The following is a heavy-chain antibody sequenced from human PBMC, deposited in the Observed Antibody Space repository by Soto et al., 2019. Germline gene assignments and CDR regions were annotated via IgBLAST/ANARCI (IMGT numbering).Heavy chain of an antibody. CDR1: GYSFTSYW. Sequence: LKISCKGSGYSFTSYWIGWVRQMPGKGLEWMGIIYPGDSDTRYSPSFQGQVTISADKSTSTAYLQWSSLKASDTAMYYCARIGGCSGGSCYSDDAFDIWGQGTMVTVSS. J-gene: IGHJ3*02. V-gene: IGHV5-51*01. D-gene: IGHD2-15*01. CDR2: IYPGDSDT. CDR3: ARIGGCSGGSCYSDDAFDI.